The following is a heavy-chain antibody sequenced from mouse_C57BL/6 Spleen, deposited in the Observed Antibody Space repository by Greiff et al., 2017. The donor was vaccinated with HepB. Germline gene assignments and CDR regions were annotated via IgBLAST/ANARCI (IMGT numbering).Heavy chain of an antibody. J-gene: IGHJ3*01. Sequence: EVQLQESGGGLVKPGGSLKLSCAASGFTFSDYGMHWVRQAPEKGLEWVAYISSGSSTIYYADTVKGRFTISRDNAKNTLFLQMTSLRSEDTAMYYCARGEDYPPWFAYWGQGTLVTVSA. CDR3: ARGEDYPPWFAY. D-gene: IGHD1-1*02. V-gene: IGHV5-17*01. CDR1: GFTFSDYG. CDR2: ISSGSSTI.